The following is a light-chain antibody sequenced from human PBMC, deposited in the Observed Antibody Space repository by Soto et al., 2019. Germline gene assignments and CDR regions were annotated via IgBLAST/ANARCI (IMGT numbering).Light chain of an antibody. CDR2: DDT. CDR3: GTWDSSLSVVV. J-gene: IGLJ2*01. V-gene: IGLV1-51*01. Sequence: QSVLTQPPSVSAAPGQKVTVSCSGGTSNIGNNFVSWYQQLPGTAPKLLIYDDTKRPSRIPDRFSGSKSGTSATLGITGLQTGDEADYYCGTWDSSLSVVVFGGGTQLTVL. CDR1: TSNIGNNF.